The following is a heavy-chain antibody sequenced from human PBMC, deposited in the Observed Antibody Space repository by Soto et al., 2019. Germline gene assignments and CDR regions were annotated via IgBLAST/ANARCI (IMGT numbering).Heavy chain of an antibody. D-gene: IGHD3-10*01. CDR2: INHSGST. J-gene: IGHJ5*02. V-gene: IGHV4-34*01. CDR1: GGSFSGYY. Sequence: QVQLQQWGAGLLKPSETLSLTCAVYGGSFSGYYWSWIRQPPGKGLEWIGEINHSGSTNYNPSLKSRVTISVDTSKNQFSLKLSSVTAADTAVYYCARGITMVRGVTNWFDPWGQGTLVTVSS. CDR3: ARGITMVRGVTNWFDP.